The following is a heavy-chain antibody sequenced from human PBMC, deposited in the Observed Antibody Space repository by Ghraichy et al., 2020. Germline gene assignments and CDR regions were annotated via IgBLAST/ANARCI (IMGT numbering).Heavy chain of an antibody. D-gene: IGHD1-14*01. J-gene: IGHJ4*02. Sequence: GESLNISCAASGFRFFNYVMSWVRQAPGKGLEWVSTISGSGDRTYYADSVKGRFTISRDDATNSLSLQMTSLRAEDTALYYCGITGTSWFLPRVDYWGQGSLVTVSS. CDR2: ISGSGDRT. V-gene: IGHV3-23*01. CDR1: GFRFFNYV. CDR3: GITGTSWFLPRVDY.